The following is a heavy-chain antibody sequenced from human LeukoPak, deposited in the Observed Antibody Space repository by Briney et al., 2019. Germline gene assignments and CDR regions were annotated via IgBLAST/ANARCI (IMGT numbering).Heavy chain of an antibody. CDR2: INHSGST. Sequence: PSETLSLTCAVYGGSFSGYYWSWIRQPPGKGLEWIGEINHSGSTNYNPSLKSRVTISVDTSKNQFSLKLSSVTAADTAVYYCARVGSSGWLRGFDYWGQGTLVTVSS. D-gene: IGHD6-19*01. CDR3: ARVGSSGWLRGFDY. J-gene: IGHJ4*02. V-gene: IGHV4-34*01. CDR1: GGSFSGYY.